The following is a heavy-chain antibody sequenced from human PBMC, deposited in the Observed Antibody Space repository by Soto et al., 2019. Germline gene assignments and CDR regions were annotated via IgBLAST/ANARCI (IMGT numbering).Heavy chain of an antibody. V-gene: IGHV1-69*02. Sequence: SVKVSCKASGGTFSSYTISWLRQAPGQGLEWMGRIIPILGIANYAQKFQGRVTITADKSTSTAYMELSSLRSEDTAMYYCARLGQEVGATTNYYYGMDVWGQGTTVTVSS. CDR1: GGTFSSYT. CDR3: ARLGQEVGATTNYYYGMDV. CDR2: IIPILGIA. D-gene: IGHD1-26*01. J-gene: IGHJ6*02.